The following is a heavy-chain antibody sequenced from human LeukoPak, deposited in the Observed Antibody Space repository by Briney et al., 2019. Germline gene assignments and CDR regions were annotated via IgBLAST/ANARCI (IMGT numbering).Heavy chain of an antibody. CDR3: ARALTLYYDFWSGSSYFDY. CDR1: GFTFRSYA. V-gene: IGHV3-23*01. J-gene: IGHJ4*02. Sequence: SGGSLRLSCAASGFTFRSYAMSWVRQAPGKGLEWVSAISDSGGSTYYADSVKGRFTISRDNSKNTLYLQMNSLRAEDTAVYYCARALTLYYDFWSGSSYFDYWGQGTLVTVSS. D-gene: IGHD3-3*01. CDR2: ISDSGGST.